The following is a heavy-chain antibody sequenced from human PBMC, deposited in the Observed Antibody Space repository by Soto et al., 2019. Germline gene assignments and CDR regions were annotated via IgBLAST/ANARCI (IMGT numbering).Heavy chain of an antibody. V-gene: IGHV3-48*01. D-gene: IGHD5-12*01. CDR1: GFTFSSYS. CDR2: ISSSSSTI. Sequence: GGSLRLSCAASGFTFSSYSMNWVRQAPGKGLEWVSYISSSSSTIYYADSVKGRFTISRDNAKNSLYLQMNSLRAEDTAVYYCARTGGDIVATIDFDYWGQGTLVTVSS. J-gene: IGHJ4*02. CDR3: ARTGGDIVATIDFDY.